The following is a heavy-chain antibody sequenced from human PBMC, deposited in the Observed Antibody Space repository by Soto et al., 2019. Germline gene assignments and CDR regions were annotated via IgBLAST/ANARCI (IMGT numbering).Heavy chain of an antibody. Sequence: SVKVSCKASGGTFRSYTISWVRQAPGQGLEWMGRIIPILGIANYAQKFQGRVTITADKSTSTAYMELSSLRSEDTAVYYCARDHGPSTAPRYMDVWGKGTTVTVSS. CDR3: ARDHGPSTAPRYMDV. V-gene: IGHV1-69*04. CDR2: IIPILGIA. D-gene: IGHD4-4*01. J-gene: IGHJ6*03. CDR1: GGTFRSYT.